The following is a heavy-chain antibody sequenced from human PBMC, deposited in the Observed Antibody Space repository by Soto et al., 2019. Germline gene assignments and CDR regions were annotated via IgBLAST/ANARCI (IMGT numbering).Heavy chain of an antibody. CDR2: IHDSGIT. D-gene: IGHD2-2*01. V-gene: IGHV4-59*01. CDR1: GGSMRSYY. CDR3: AREYAFSSDY. Sequence: SETLSLTCAVSGGSMRSYYWSWIRQPPGKGLEWIGYIHDSGITDYNPSLKSRATISIDTFRNQISLNLHSVTAADTAVYYCAREYAFSSDYWGQGTVVTVSS. J-gene: IGHJ4*02.